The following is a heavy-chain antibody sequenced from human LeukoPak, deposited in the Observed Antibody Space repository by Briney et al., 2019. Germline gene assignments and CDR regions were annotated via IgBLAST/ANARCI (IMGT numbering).Heavy chain of an antibody. V-gene: IGHV1-69-2*01. CDR2: VDPEDGET. D-gene: IGHD3-22*01. CDR3: ATQRYDSSGYYSLYHAFDI. Sequence: GASVKVSCKVSGYTFTDYYMHWAQQAPGKGLEWMGLVDPEDGETIYAEKFQGRVTITADTSTDTAYMELSSLRSEDTAVYYCATQRYDSSGYYSLYHAFDIWGQGTMVTVSS. CDR1: GYTFTDYY. J-gene: IGHJ3*02.